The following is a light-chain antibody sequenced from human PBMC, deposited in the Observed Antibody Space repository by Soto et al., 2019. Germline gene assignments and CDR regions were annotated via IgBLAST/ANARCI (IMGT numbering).Light chain of an antibody. CDR3: QQLNSYPIT. J-gene: IGKJ5*01. CDR1: QDISNF. V-gene: IGKV1-9*01. Sequence: DIQMTQSPSSLSASVGDRVTITFQASQDISNFLNWYQQKPGKAPNLLIYAASTLQSGVPSRFSGSGSGTDFTLTISSLQPEDFATYFCQQLNSYPITFGQGTRLEI. CDR2: AAS.